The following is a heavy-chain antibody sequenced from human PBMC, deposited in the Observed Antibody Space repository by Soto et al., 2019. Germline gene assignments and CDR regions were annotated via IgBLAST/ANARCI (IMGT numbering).Heavy chain of an antibody. CDR2: IYYSGST. CDR3: ARDGSGDYEDAFDI. V-gene: IGHV4-31*03. D-gene: IGHD4-17*01. Sequence: SVTLSLTCTVAGGTISDGGYYWSWIRQHPGKGLEWIGYIYYSGSTYYNPSLKSRVTISVDTSKNQFSLKLSSVTAADTAVYYCARDGSGDYEDAFDIWGQGTMVTVSS. CDR1: GGTISDGGYY. J-gene: IGHJ3*02.